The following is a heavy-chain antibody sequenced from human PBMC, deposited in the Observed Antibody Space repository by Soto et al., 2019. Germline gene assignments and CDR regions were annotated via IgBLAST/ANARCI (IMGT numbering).Heavy chain of an antibody. CDR3: VKEPVAGTSVY. J-gene: IGHJ4*02. CDR2: ISGGGDST. D-gene: IGHD6-19*01. V-gene: IGHV3-23*01. Sequence: QAGGSLRLSCAVSGFTFSSYAMSWVRQPPGKGLEWVSAISGGGDSTYYTVSVRGRFTISRDNPKNTLYLQMNSLTADDPAIYYCVKEPVAGTSVYWGQGTLVTGSS. CDR1: GFTFSSYA.